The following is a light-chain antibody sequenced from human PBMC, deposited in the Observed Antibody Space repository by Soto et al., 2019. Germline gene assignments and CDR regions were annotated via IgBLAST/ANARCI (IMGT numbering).Light chain of an antibody. V-gene: IGKV1-5*01. CDR3: QHYNSYPVT. CDR1: QSISSW. Sequence: DIPMTQSPSTLSASVGDRVTITCRASQSISSWLAWYQQKPGKAPKLLIYGASSLESGVPSRFSGSGSGTEFTLTIGSLQPDDFATYYCQHYNSYPVTFGQGTKVEIK. CDR2: GAS. J-gene: IGKJ1*01.